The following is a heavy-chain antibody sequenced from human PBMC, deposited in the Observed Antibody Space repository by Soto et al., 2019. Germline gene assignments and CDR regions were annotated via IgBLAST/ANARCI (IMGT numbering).Heavy chain of an antibody. J-gene: IGHJ5*02. CDR2: TSGSGDRA. CDR1: GFTFGSYA. CDR3: AKELDVLMERGWFDP. D-gene: IGHD2-8*01. Sequence: PGGSLRLSCAASGFTFGSYAMSWVRQAPGKGLEWVSATSGSGDRAYYADSVKGRFTISRDNSKNTLYLQMNSLRAEDTAVYYCAKELDVLMERGWFDPWGQGTLVTVSS. V-gene: IGHV3-23*01.